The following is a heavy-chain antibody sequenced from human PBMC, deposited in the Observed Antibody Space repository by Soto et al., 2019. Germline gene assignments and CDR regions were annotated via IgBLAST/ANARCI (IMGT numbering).Heavy chain of an antibody. CDR2: IDPSDSYT. D-gene: IGHD2-2*01. V-gene: IGHV5-10-1*01. Sequence: GESLKISCKGSGYSFTSYWISWVRQMPGKGLEWMGRIDPSDSYTNYSPSFQGHVTISADKSISTAYLQWSSLKASDTAMYYCPRLRIVVVPGEDYYYYYGMDVWGQGTTVTVSS. CDR1: GYSFTSYW. J-gene: IGHJ6*02. CDR3: PRLRIVVVPGEDYYYYYGMDV.